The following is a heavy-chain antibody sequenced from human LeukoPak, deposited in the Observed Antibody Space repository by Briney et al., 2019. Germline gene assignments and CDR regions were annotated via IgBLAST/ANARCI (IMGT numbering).Heavy chain of an antibody. CDR1: GFTFNNYW. Sequence: GGSLRLSCAASGFTFNNYWMTWVRQAPGKGLEWVANIKRDGSEKSYVDSVRGRFTISRDNAKNSLYLQMNSLRAEDTAVYYCARDSDHVRDYWGQGTLVTVSS. CDR3: ARDSDHVRDY. V-gene: IGHV3-7*01. J-gene: IGHJ4*02. D-gene: IGHD3-10*01. CDR2: IKRDGSEK.